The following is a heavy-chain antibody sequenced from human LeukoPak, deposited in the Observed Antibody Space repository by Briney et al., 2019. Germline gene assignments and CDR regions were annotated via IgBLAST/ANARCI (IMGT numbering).Heavy chain of an antibody. CDR1: GFTFSSYA. V-gene: IGHV3-30-3*01. CDR2: ISYDGSNK. Sequence: PGGSLRLSCAASGFTFSSYAMHWVRQAPGKGLEWVAVISYDGSNKYYADSVKGRFTISRDNSKNTLYLQMNSLRAEDTAVYYCARTGSSWYRGAFDIWGQGTMVTVSS. J-gene: IGHJ3*02. D-gene: IGHD6-13*01. CDR3: ARTGSSWYRGAFDI.